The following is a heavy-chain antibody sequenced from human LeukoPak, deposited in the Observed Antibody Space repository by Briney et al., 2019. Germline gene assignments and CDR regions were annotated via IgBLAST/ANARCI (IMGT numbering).Heavy chain of an antibody. J-gene: IGHJ5*02. CDR2: IYYSGST. Sequence: NPSETLSLTCTVSGGSISSYYWSWIRQPPGKGLEWIGYIYYSGSTNYNPSLKGRVTISVDTSKNQFSLKLSSVTAADTAVYYCARDRKGQLSLNPWGQGTLVTVSS. D-gene: IGHD5-18*01. V-gene: IGHV4-59*01. CDR1: GGSISSYY. CDR3: ARDRKGQLSLNP.